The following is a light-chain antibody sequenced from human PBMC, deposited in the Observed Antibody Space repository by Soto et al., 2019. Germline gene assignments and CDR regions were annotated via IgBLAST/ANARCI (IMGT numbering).Light chain of an antibody. CDR3: QQYNNLPPWT. V-gene: IGKV3-15*01. J-gene: IGKJ1*01. CDR2: GAS. CDR1: QSVSSN. Sequence: EIVMTQSPATLSVSPAERATLSCRASQSVSSNLAWFQQKPGQAPRLLIYGASTRATGIPARFSGSGSGTEFTLTISSLQSEDFAVYYCQQYNNLPPWTFGQGTKVEIK.